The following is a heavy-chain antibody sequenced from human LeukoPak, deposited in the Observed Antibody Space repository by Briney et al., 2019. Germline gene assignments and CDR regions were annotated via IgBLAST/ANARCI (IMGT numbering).Heavy chain of an antibody. D-gene: IGHD3-22*01. V-gene: IGHV4-59*11. Sequence: SETLSLTRSVSGGSIRSQYWSWIRLPPGKGLEWIGYIFYSGTTHYNPSLKSRVTMSVDTSKNQFSLKLSSVTAADTAVYFCARLDDSSGYYAAFDIWGQGTMVTVSS. CDR2: IFYSGTT. CDR1: GGSIRSQY. J-gene: IGHJ3*02. CDR3: ARLDDSSGYYAAFDI.